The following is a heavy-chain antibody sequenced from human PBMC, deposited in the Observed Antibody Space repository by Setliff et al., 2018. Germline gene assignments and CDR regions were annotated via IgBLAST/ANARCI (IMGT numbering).Heavy chain of an antibody. D-gene: IGHD3-10*01. J-gene: IGHJ6*03. CDR2: ISPGRSI. CDR3: ARDRRDYIGAGSSEIDYYYYYYMDV. CDR1: GGSISNFY. V-gene: IGHV4-4*08. Sequence: LSLPCSVSGGSISNFYWSWIRQPPGKGLEWIGSISPGRSINYNPSLRSRVTISGDTSKNQISLNLSSGTAADTAVYYCARDRRDYIGAGSSEIDYYYYYYMDVWGKGTTVTVSS.